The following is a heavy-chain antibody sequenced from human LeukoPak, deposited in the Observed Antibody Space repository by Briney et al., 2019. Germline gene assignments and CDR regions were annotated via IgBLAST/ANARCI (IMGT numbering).Heavy chain of an antibody. D-gene: IGHD3-10*01. CDR3: ARLLWFGEFDEDY. Sequence: ASVKVSCKASGYTFTGYYTHWVRQAPGQGLEWMGWINPNSGGTNYAQKFQGRVTMTRDTSISTAYMELSRLRSDDTAVYYCARLLWFGEFDEDYWGQGTLVTVSS. V-gene: IGHV1-2*02. CDR2: INPNSGGT. J-gene: IGHJ4*02. CDR1: GYTFTGYY.